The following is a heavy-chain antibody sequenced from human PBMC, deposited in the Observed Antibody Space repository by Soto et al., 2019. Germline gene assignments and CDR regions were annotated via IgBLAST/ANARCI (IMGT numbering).Heavy chain of an antibody. V-gene: IGHV3-33*01. CDR2: IWYDGSNK. CDR1: GFTFSSYG. Sequence: PGGSLRLSCAASGFTFSSYGMHWVRQAPGKGLEWVAVIWYDGSNKYYADSVKGRFTISRDNSKNTLYLQMNSLRAEDTAVYYCARDTDCSGGSCYPVMIDYWGQGTLVTVSS. D-gene: IGHD2-15*01. CDR3: ARDTDCSGGSCYPVMIDY. J-gene: IGHJ4*02.